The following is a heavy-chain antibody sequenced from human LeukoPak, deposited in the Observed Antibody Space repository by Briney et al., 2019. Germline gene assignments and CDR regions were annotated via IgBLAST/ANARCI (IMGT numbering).Heavy chain of an antibody. J-gene: IGHJ4*02. Sequence: GGSLRLSCAASGFTVSSNYMSWVRQAPGKGLEWVSVIYSGGSTYYADSVKGRFTISRDNSKNTLYLQMNSLRAEDTAVYYCARVLWNGDYPRFDYWGQGTLVTVSS. V-gene: IGHV3-53*01. CDR2: IYSGGST. D-gene: IGHD4-17*01. CDR1: GFTVSSNY. CDR3: ARVLWNGDYPRFDY.